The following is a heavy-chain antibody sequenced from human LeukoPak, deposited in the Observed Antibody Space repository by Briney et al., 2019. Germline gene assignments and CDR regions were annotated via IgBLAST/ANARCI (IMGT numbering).Heavy chain of an antibody. J-gene: IGHJ6*03. CDR3: ASKGVSRYYYYYYMDV. V-gene: IGHV3-7*01. D-gene: IGHD3-16*01. Sequence: PAGSLRLSCAASGFTFSSYWMSWVRQAPGKGLEWVANIKQDGSEKYYVDSVKGRFTISRDNAKNSLYLQMNSLRAEDTAVYYCASKGVSRYYYYYYMDVWGKGTTVTVSS. CDR1: GFTFSSYW. CDR2: IKQDGSEK.